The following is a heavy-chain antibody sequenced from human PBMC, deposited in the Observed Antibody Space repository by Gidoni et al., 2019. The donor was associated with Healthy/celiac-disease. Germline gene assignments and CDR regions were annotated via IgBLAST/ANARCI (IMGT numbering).Heavy chain of an antibody. CDR2: INAGNGNT. CDR3: ARDGSTVKGYYYYGMDV. V-gene: IGHV1-3*05. Sequence: QVQRVQSGAEEQKPGASVNVSCKASGYTFTSPAMHWVRQAPGQRLEWLGWINAGNGNTKDSQKFQGRVTITRDTSASTAYMEVSSLRSEDTVVYYCARDGSTVKGYYYYGMDVWGQGTTVTVSS. CDR1: GYTFTSPA. J-gene: IGHJ6*02. D-gene: IGHD4-17*01.